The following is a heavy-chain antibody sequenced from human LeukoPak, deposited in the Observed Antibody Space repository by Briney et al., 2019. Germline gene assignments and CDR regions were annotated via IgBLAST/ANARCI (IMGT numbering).Heavy chain of an antibody. V-gene: IGHV1-18*01. CDR3: AGDDYVWGSYRIDY. J-gene: IGHJ4*02. CDR2: ISAYNGNT. D-gene: IGHD3-16*02. CDR1: GYTFTSYG. Sequence: ASVKVSCKASGYTFTSYGISWVRQAPGQGLEWVGWISAYNGNTNYAQKLQGRVTMTTDTSTSTAYMELRSLRSDDTAVYYCAGDDYVWGSYRIDYWGQGTLVTVSS.